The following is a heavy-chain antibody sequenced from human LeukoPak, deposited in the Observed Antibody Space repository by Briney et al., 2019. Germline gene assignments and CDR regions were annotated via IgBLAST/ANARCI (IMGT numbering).Heavy chain of an antibody. D-gene: IGHD6-6*01. CDR1: GFTFSSYS. V-gene: IGHV3-21*01. CDR2: ISSSSSYI. Sequence: GGSLRLSCAASGFTFSSYSMNWVRQAPGKGLEWVSSISSSSSYIYYADPVKGRFTISRGNAKNSLYLQMNSLRADGTAVYYCARDQYSSSAELFYFYYGMDVWGQGTTVTVSS. CDR3: ARDQYSSSAELFYFYYGMDV. J-gene: IGHJ6*02.